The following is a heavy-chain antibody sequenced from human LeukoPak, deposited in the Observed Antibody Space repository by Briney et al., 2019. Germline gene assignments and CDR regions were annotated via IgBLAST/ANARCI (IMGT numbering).Heavy chain of an antibody. CDR3: ARVDPIAVAGDDY. J-gene: IGHJ4*02. CDR2: ISSSTTTM. CDR1: GFTFSDYN. Sequence: GGSLRLSCAASGFTFSDYNMNWVRQAPGKGLEWVSYISSSTTTMYYADSVKGRFTISRDNVKNSLYLQMDSLRVEDTAVYYCARVDPIAVAGDDYWGQGTQVAVSS. D-gene: IGHD6-19*01. V-gene: IGHV3-48*01.